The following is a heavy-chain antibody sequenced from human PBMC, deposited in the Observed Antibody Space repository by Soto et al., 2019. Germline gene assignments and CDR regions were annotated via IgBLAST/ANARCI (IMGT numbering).Heavy chain of an antibody. CDR3: ARDLNGSGSYYTDY. D-gene: IGHD3-10*01. CDR2: IIPIFGTA. CDR1: SSYA. V-gene: IGHV1-69*05. J-gene: IGHJ4*01. Sequence: SSYASGCVRHELGQGLEWMGGIIPIFGTANYAQKFQGRVTITTDTSTNTAYMELRSLRDDDTAVYYCARDLNGSGSYYTDYWGPGTLVTVSS.